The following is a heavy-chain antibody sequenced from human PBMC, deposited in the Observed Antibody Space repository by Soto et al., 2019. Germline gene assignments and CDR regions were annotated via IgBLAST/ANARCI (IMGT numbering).Heavy chain of an antibody. V-gene: IGHV3-30-3*01. CDR1: GFTFSSYA. CDR3: ARGRANYDFGSGYEECYGMDV. Sequence: QVQLVESGGGVVQPGRSLRLSCAASGFTFSSYAMHWVRQAPGKGLEWVAVISYDGSNKYYADSVKGRFTISRDNSKNTLYVQMNGRRAEDTAVYSCARGRANYDFGSGYEECYGMDVWGQGSTVTVSS. J-gene: IGHJ6*02. D-gene: IGHD3-3*01. CDR2: ISYDGSNK.